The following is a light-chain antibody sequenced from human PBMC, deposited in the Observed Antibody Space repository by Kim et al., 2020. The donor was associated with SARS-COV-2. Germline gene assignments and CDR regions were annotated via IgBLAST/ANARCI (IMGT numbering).Light chain of an antibody. V-gene: IGLV3-19*01. CDR1: SLRSYD. CDR3: TSRDSSGKQLV. Sequence: SSELTQDPAVSVALGQTVRITCQGDSLRSYDASWYQQKSGQAPVVVIHGKNNRPSGIPDRFSGSTSGNTASLTITGAQAEDEADYYCTSRDSSGKQLVFC. J-gene: IGLJ3*02. CDR2: GKN.